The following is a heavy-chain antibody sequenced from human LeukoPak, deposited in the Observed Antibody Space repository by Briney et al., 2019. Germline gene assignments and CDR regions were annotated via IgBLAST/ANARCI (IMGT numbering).Heavy chain of an antibody. D-gene: IGHD3-9*01. J-gene: IGHJ3*02. CDR3: ASYYDILTGRQAFDI. CDR1: GGSISSYH. Sequence: PSETLSLTCTVSGGSISSYHWSWIRQPAGKGPEWIGRIFASGNTNYNPSLKSRVTMSVDTSKNQFSLKLRSVTTADTAVYYCASYYDILTGRQAFDIWGQGTMVPVSS. V-gene: IGHV4-4*07. CDR2: IFASGNT.